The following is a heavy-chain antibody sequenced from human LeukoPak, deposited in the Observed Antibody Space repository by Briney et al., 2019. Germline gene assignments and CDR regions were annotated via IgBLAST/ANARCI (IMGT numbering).Heavy chain of an antibody. V-gene: IGHV3-43D*04. D-gene: IGHD5-12*01. CDR3: AKDKEYSGFGPILSGYYYGMDV. Sequence: PGGSLRLSCAASGFTFDDYAMHWVRQAPGKGLEWVSLISWGGGSTYYADSVKGRFTIPRDNSRHTLYLQMNSLGAEDTALYYCAKDKEYSGFGPILSGYYYGMDVWGKGTTVTVSS. J-gene: IGHJ6*04. CDR1: GFTFDDYA. CDR2: ISWGGGST.